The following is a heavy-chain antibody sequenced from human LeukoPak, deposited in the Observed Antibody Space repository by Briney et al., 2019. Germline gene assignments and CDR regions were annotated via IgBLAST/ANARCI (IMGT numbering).Heavy chain of an antibody. V-gene: IGHV4-61*01. CDR1: GGSVSSGSHY. CDR2: IYYSGST. Sequence: PSETLSLTCTVSGGSVSSGSHYWSWIRQPPGKGLEWIGYIYYSGSTNYNPSLKSRVTISVDTSKNQFSLKLSSVTAADTAVYYCARVGVLLWFGDPWGQGTLVTVPS. J-gene: IGHJ5*02. CDR3: ARVGVLLWFGDP. D-gene: IGHD3-10*01.